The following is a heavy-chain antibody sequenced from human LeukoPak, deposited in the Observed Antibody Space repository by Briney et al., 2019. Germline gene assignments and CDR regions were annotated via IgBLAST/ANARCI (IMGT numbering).Heavy chain of an antibody. D-gene: IGHD5-12*01. Sequence: GASVKVSCKASGGTFSSYAISWVRQAPRQGLEWMGRIIPIFGIANYAQKFQGRVTITADKSTSTAYMELSSLRSEDTAVYYCARDRPVDIVATISRNGMDVWGQGTTVTVSS. J-gene: IGHJ6*02. V-gene: IGHV1-69*04. CDR1: GGTFSSYA. CDR3: ARDRPVDIVATISRNGMDV. CDR2: IIPIFGIA.